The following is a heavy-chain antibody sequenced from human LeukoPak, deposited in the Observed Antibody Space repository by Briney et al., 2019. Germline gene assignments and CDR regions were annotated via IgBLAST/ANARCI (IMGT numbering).Heavy chain of an antibody. Sequence: ASVKVSCKASGYTFTGYYMHWVRQAPGQGLEWMGWINPNSGGTNYAQKFQGRVTLTRDTSISTAYMELSRLTSDDTAVYFCARVGSTGWSAPIDYWGQGTLVTVSS. CDR3: ARVGSTGWSAPIDY. V-gene: IGHV1-2*02. J-gene: IGHJ4*02. D-gene: IGHD6-19*01. CDR2: INPNSGGT. CDR1: GYTFTGYY.